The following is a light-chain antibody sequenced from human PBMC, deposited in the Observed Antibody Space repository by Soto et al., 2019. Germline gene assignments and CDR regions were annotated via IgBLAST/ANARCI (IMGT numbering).Light chain of an antibody. CDR2: DAS. J-gene: IGKJ1*01. CDR1: QSISRS. V-gene: IGKV1-5*01. CDR3: QQYNSYSWT. Sequence: DIQMTQSPSTLSASVGDRVTITCRASQSISRSLAWYQQKSGKAPKLLIYDASSLESGVPSRFSGSGFGTEFTLTISGLQPDDFATYYCQQYNSYSWTFGQGTKVEIK.